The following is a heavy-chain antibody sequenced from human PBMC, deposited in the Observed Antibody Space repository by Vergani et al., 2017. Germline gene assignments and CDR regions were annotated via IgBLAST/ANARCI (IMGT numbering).Heavy chain of an antibody. CDR2: IRSKNDGGTA. CDR3: YTDYHDY. V-gene: IGHV3-15*01. J-gene: IGHJ4*02. D-gene: IGHD2-2*02. CDR1: GYSLTELT. Sequence: VQLVQSGSEVRKPGASVKVSCQVSGYSLTELTIHWVRQAPGKGLEWIGRIRSKNDGGTADYAAPLKGRFTISRDDSKDSAFLLVNNLKTEDTAVYFCYTDYHDYWGQGTLVTVSS.